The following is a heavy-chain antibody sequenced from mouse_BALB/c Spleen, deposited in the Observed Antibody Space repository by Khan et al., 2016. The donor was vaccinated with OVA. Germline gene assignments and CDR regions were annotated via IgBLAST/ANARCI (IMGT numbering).Heavy chain of an antibody. CDR3: ARRYYGYLGY. CDR2: IYPVDGSS. Sequence: QVQLKQSGPELVRPGASVKMSCKASGYTLTSYYIHWVKQRPGQGLEWIGWIYPVDGSSKYNEKFKGKSTLTADKSSSTAYMLLSSLTSEDSAIYFCARRYYGYLGYWGQGTTLTVSS. V-gene: IGHV1S56*01. D-gene: IGHD1-1*01. CDR1: GYTLTSYY. J-gene: IGHJ2*01.